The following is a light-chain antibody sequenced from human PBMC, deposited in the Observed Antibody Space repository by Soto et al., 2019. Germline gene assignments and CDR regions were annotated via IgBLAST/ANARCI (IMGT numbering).Light chain of an antibody. CDR2: AAS. J-gene: IGKJ2*01. CDR1: QSISSY. V-gene: IGKV1-39*01. Sequence: DIQSTQSPSSLSSSVGDRVAITCLASQSISSYLNWYQQKPGKAPKLLIYAASSLQSGVPSRFSGSGSGTDFTLTISSLQPEDFATYYCQQSYSTLYTFGPGTKVGIK. CDR3: QQSYSTLYT.